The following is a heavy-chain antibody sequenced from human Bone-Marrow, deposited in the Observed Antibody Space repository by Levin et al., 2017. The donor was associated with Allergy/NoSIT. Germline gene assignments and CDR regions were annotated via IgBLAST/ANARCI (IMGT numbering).Heavy chain of an antibody. D-gene: IGHD6-6*01. V-gene: IGHV1-69*06. CDR3: AREGSSIAARTYYYYGMDV. CDR2: IIPIFGTA. J-gene: IGHJ6*02. Sequence: ASVKVSCKASGGTFSSYAISWVRQAPGQGLEWMGGIIPIFGTANYAQKFQGRVTITADKSTSTAYMELSSLRSEDTAVYYCAREGSSIAARTYYYYGMDVWGQGTTVTVSS. CDR1: GGTFSSYA.